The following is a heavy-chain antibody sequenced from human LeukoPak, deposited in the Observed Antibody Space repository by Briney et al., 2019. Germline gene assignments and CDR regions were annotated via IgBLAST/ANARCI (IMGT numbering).Heavy chain of an antibody. CDR3: TRHVDTAMDY. J-gene: IGHJ4*02. V-gene: IGHV3-73*01. CDR2: IRSKANSYAT. Sequence: GGSLKLSYAASGFTFSGSAMHWVRQASGKGLEWVGRIRSKANSYATAYAASVKGRFTISRDDSKNTAYLQMNSLKTEDTAVYYCTRHVDTAMDYWGQGTLVTVSS. D-gene: IGHD5-18*01. CDR1: GFTFSGSA.